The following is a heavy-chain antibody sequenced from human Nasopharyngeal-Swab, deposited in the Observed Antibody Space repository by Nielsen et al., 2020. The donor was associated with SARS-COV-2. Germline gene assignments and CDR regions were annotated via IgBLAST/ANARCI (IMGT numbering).Heavy chain of an antibody. J-gene: IGHJ4*02. V-gene: IGHV2-70*01. Sequence: SGPTLVKPTQTLTLTCTFSGFSLSTSGMCVSWIRQPPGKALEWLALIDWDDDKYYSTSLKTRLTISKDTYKNQVVLTMTNMDPVDTATYYCARTYYDILTGYPFDYWGQGTLVTVSS. CDR2: IDWDDDK. D-gene: IGHD3-9*01. CDR3: ARTYYDILTGYPFDY. CDR1: GFSLSTSGMC.